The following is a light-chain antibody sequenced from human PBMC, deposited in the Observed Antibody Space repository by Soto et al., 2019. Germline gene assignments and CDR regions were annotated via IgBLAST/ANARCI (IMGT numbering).Light chain of an antibody. Sequence: QSVLTQPSSVSGSPGQSITISCTGTISGIGAYTSVSWYQQHPGKAPKVMIYEVSKRPSGVSNRFSGSKSGNTASLTISGLQGEDEAHYYCSSYTSDNRSYVFGTGTKVTVL. J-gene: IGLJ1*01. V-gene: IGLV2-14*01. CDR2: EVS. CDR1: ISGIGAYTS. CDR3: SSYTSDNRSYV.